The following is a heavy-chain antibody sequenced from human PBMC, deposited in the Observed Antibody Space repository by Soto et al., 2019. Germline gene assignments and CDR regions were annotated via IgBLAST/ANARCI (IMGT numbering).Heavy chain of an antibody. Sequence: SLRLSCAASGFTFSSYWMSWVRQAPGKGLEWVANIKQDGSEKYYVDSVKGRFTISRDNAKNSLYLQMNSLRAEDTAVYYCARAGAYYYGSGSYEGPLDYWGQGTLVTVSS. J-gene: IGHJ4*02. CDR3: ARAGAYYYGSGSYEGPLDY. V-gene: IGHV3-7*01. CDR1: GFTFSSYW. D-gene: IGHD3-10*01. CDR2: IKQDGSEK.